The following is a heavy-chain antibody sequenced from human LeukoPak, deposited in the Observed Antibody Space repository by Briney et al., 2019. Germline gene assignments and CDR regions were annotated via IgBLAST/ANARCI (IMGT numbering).Heavy chain of an antibody. CDR3: VRERVGYCSSISCDGFDY. J-gene: IGHJ4*02. Sequence: GGSLRLSCAASGFTFSTYAMHWVRQAPGKGLEWVAVISDDGSNKYYADSVKGRFTISRDNSKNTLDLQMNSLRAEDTAVYYCVRERVGYCSSISCDGFDYWGQGTLVTVSS. D-gene: IGHD2-2*01. CDR2: ISDDGSNK. CDR1: GFTFSTYA. V-gene: IGHV3-30*04.